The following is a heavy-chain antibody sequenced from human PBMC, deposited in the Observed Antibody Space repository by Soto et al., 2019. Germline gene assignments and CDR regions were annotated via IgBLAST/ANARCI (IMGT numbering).Heavy chain of an antibody. Sequence: SETLSLTCTVSGGSISSSSYYWGWIRQPPGKGLEWIGSIYYSGSTYYNPSLKSRVTISVDTSKNQFSLKLSSVTAADTAVYYCARLVTDFWSRQPIYIDYWGKGTLVTVSS. J-gene: IGHJ4*02. CDR2: IYYSGST. V-gene: IGHV4-39*01. CDR1: GGSISSSSYY. CDR3: ARLVTDFWSRQPIYIDY. D-gene: IGHD3-3*01.